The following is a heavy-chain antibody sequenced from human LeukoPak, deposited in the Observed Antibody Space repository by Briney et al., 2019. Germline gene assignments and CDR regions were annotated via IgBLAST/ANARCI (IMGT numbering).Heavy chain of an antibody. CDR1: GYTFTNYY. V-gene: IGHV1-24*01. D-gene: IGHD4-17*01. CDR3: ATDRDYGDFDY. Sequence: ASVKVSCKASGYTFTNYYIHWVRQAPGQGLEWMGGFDPEDGETIYAQKFQSRVTMTEDTSTDTAYMELSSLRSEDTAVYYCATDRDYGDFDYWGQGTLVTVSS. CDR2: FDPEDGET. J-gene: IGHJ4*02.